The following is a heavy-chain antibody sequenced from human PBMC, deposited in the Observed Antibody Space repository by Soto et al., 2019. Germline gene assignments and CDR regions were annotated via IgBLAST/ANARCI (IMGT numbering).Heavy chain of an antibody. V-gene: IGHV4-31*03. CDR2: IYYSGST. CDR3: ARDLGNWNYGMDV. CDR1: GGSISSGGYY. Sequence: SETLSLTCTVSGGSISSGGYYWSWIRQHPGKGLEWIGYIYYSGSTYYNPSLKSRVTISVDTSKNQFSLKLSSVTAADTAVYYCARDLGNWNYGMDVWGQGTTVTVSS. D-gene: IGHD1-1*01. J-gene: IGHJ6*02.